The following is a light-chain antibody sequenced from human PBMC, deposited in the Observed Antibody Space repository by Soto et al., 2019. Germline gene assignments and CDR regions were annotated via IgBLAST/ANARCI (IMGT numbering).Light chain of an antibody. CDR3: QQYDKVPVT. Sequence: DIQMTQSPSSLSASVGDRVTITCQASQDVNNSLNWYQQKPRKAPNLLIYDVSNLGTGVPSRFSGSVSGTDFTFNITRLQPEDIGTYYCQQYDKVPVTFGQGTRLEIK. CDR1: QDVNNS. J-gene: IGKJ5*01. CDR2: DVS. V-gene: IGKV1-33*01.